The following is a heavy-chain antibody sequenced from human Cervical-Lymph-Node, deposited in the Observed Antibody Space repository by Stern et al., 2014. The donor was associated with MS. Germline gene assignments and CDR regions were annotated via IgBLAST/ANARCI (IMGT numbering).Heavy chain of an antibody. V-gene: IGHV3-23*04. CDR2: ISAGGDNT. CDR1: GFTFSNYA. CDR3: AKGGIVVVPAAINYYYGLDV. D-gene: IGHD2-2*01. Sequence: EVQLVESGGGLVQPGGSLRLSCAASGFTFSNYAMSWVRQAPGKGLEWVSAISAGGDNTYYADSVKGRLSISRDNSKNTLYLQMNSLRAEDTAVYYCAKGGIVVVPAAINYYYGLDVWGQGTTVTVSS. J-gene: IGHJ6*02.